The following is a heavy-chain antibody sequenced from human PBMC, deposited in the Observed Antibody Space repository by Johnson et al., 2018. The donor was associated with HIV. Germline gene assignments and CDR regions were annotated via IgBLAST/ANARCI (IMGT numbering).Heavy chain of an antibody. Sequence: QMQLVESGGGVVQPGRSLRLSCAASGFTFSSYAIHWVRQAPGKGLEWVAVISYDGSNKYYADSVKGRFTISRDNSKNTLYLQMNSPRAEDTALYYCAKDASRGHDVFDVWGQGTMVTVSS. CDR3: AKDASRGHDVFDV. J-gene: IGHJ3*01. CDR1: GFTFSSYA. V-gene: IGHV3-30*04. CDR2: ISYDGSNK. D-gene: IGHD3-10*01.